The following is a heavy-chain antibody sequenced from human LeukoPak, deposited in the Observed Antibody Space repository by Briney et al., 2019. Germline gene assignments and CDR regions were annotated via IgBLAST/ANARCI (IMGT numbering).Heavy chain of an antibody. CDR3: VRGLLVGRFDQ. V-gene: IGHV4-59*01. CDR2: IYYSGST. D-gene: IGHD1-26*01. CDR1: GGCISGYS. J-gene: IGHJ1*01. Sequence: SETLCLSCTVSGGCISGYSWSWVRQPPGKGLEWIGYIYYSGSTNYNPSLKSGDTISVDTSKNQFSLKLSSVTAPDTAVYYCVRGLLVGRFDQGGQGTRHPVPS.